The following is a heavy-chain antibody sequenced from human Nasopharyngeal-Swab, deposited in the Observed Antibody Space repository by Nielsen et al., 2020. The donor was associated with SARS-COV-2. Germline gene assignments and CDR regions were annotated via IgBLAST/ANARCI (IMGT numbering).Heavy chain of an antibody. J-gene: IGHJ4*02. CDR1: GYTFSDYF. CDR2: LNPNTGVA. V-gene: IGHV1-2*06. D-gene: IGHD6-13*01. Sequence: SVKVSCKTSGYTFSDYFLHWVREAPGQGLEWMGRLNPNTGVANYAQKFQGRVTMTRDTSLSTVYMELSSLRSDDTAVYYCARKKQLVRPFDYWRQGTLVTVSS. CDR3: ARKKQLVRPFDY.